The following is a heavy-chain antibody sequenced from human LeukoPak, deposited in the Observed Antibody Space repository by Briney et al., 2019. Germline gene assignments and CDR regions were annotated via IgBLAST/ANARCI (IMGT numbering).Heavy chain of an antibody. CDR2: INAGNGNR. CDR3: ARDTITDLDY. CDR1: GYIFTDYY. V-gene: IGHV1/OR15-3*02. D-gene: IGHD5-12*01. J-gene: IGHJ4*02. Sequence: GASVKVSCKASGYIFTDYYMHWVRQAPGQELEWMGWINAGNGNREYSEKFQGRVTITRDTSASTAYMELSSLRSEDTAVYYCARDTITDLDYWGQGTLVTVSS.